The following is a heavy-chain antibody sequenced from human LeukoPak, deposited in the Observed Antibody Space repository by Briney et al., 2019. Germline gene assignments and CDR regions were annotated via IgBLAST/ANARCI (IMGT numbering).Heavy chain of an antibody. CDR2: IYYSGST. CDR3: ARGRWLQLRLGYFDY. J-gene: IGHJ4*02. V-gene: IGHV4-39*07. D-gene: IGHD5-24*01. Sequence: SETLSLTCTVSGGSISSSSYYWGWIRQPPGKGLEWIGSIYYSGSTYYNPSLKSRVTISVDTSKNQFSLKLSSVTAADTAVYYCARGRWLQLRLGYFDYWGQGTLVTVSS. CDR1: GGSISSSSYY.